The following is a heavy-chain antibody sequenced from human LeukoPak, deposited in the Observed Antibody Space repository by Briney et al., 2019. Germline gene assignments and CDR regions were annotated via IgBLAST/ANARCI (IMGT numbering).Heavy chain of an antibody. CDR3: ASSPDYYDSSGYYYGAFDI. CDR1: GFTFSSYA. Sequence: GGSLRLSCAASGFTFSSYAMSWVRQAPGKGLVWVSRINSDGSSTSYADSVKGRFTISRDNAKNTLYLQMNSLRAEDTAVYYCASSPDYYDSSGYYYGAFDIWGQGTMVTVSS. J-gene: IGHJ3*02. CDR2: INSDGSST. D-gene: IGHD3-22*01. V-gene: IGHV3-74*01.